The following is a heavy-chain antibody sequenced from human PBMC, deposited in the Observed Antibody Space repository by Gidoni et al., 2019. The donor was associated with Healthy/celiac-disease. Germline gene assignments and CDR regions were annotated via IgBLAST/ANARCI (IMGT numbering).Heavy chain of an antibody. CDR2: INHSGST. CDR3: ARQTGEGWYFDY. D-gene: IGHD7-27*01. J-gene: IGHJ4*02. V-gene: IGHV4-34*01. CDR1: VGSFSGYY. Sequence: QVQLPPWGAALLKPSETLSLTCAVYVGSFSGYYWSWIRQPPGKGLEWIGEINHSGSTNYNPSLKSRVTISVDTAKNQFSLKLSSVTAADTAVYYCARQTGEGWYFDYWGQGTLVTVSS.